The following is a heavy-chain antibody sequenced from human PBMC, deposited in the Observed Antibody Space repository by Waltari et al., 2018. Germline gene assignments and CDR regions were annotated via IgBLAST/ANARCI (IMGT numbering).Heavy chain of an antibody. J-gene: IGHJ4*02. CDR2: IKQDGSAK. D-gene: IGHD1-26*01. V-gene: IGHV3-7*01. Sequence: EVQLVESGGVLVLPGGSLSLSCDASGFTFSGVWMSWVGEAPGKGLEFVANIKQDGSAKNHVDSVKGRFTISRDNARNIVYLQMNSLRDEDTAVYYCVKDEWEAYFEFWGQGTLVTVSS. CDR3: VKDEWEAYFEF. CDR1: GFTFSGVW.